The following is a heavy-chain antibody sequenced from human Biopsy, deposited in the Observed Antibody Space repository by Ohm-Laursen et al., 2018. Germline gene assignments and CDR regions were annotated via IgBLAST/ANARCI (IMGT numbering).Heavy chain of an antibody. D-gene: IGHD6-13*01. CDR3: AREPFGQQLGPFDY. Sequence: GSSVKVSCKASGYTFTNYDINWVQQAPGQGPEWMGWVNPNSGDTGYAQKFQGRVAMTRSTSISTAYMELSSLTSEDTAVYYCAREPFGQQLGPFDYWGQGALVIVSS. J-gene: IGHJ4*02. CDR2: VNPNSGDT. CDR1: GYTFTNYD. V-gene: IGHV1-8*01.